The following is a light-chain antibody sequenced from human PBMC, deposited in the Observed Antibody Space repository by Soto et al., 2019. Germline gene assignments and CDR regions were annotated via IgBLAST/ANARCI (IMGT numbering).Light chain of an antibody. Sequence: EIVMTQCPATLSVSAGERATLSCRASQSVTNNLAWYHQRPGQAPRLLIYGSSTRATGIPARFSGSGSGTQFTLTISSLQSEDFAVFYCQQYNNWPQPFGQGTKVDIK. CDR3: QQYNNWPQP. CDR1: QSVTNN. J-gene: IGKJ1*01. CDR2: GSS. V-gene: IGKV3-15*01.